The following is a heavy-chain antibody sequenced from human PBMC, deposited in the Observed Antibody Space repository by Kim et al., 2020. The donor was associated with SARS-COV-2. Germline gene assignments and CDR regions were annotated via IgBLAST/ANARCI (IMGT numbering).Heavy chain of an antibody. Sequence: SETLSLTCAVYGGSFSGYYWSWIRQPPGKGLEWIGEINHSGSTNYNPSLKSRVTISVDTSKNQFSLKLSSVTAADTAVYYCATRSIAARPLDYWGQGTLVTVSS. CDR2: INHSGST. CDR3: ATRSIAARPLDY. V-gene: IGHV4-34*01. J-gene: IGHJ4*02. D-gene: IGHD6-6*01. CDR1: GGSFSGYY.